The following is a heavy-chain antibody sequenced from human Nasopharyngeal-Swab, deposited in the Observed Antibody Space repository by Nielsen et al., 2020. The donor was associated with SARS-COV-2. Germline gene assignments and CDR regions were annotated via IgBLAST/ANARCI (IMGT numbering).Heavy chain of an antibody. CDR3: TRGGFSHSMDV. CDR2: IDVGGIST. J-gene: IGHJ6*02. Sequence: WIRQPPGKGLVWVSHIDVGGISTNYADSVQGRFTISRDNAKNTLSLQMNSLRDKDSAIYYCTRGGFSHSMDVWGQGTTVTVSS. D-gene: IGHD3-10*01. V-gene: IGHV3-74*01.